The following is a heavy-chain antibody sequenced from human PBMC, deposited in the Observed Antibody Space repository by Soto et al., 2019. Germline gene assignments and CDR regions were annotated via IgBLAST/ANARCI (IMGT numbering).Heavy chain of an antibody. CDR2: IDWDDDK. V-gene: IGHV2-70*01. J-gene: IGHJ6*02. Sequence: GSGPTLVNPTQTLTLTCTFSGFSLSTSGMCVSWIRQPPGKALEWLALIDWDDDKYYSTSLKTRLTISKDTSKNQVVLTMTNMDPVDTATYYCARSQMALGQRPYYYGMDVWGQGTTVTVSS. CDR1: GFSLSTSGMC. CDR3: ARSQMALGQRPYYYGMDV.